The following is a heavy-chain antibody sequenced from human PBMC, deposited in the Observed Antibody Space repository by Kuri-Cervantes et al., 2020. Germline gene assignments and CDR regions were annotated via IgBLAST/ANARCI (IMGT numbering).Heavy chain of an antibody. J-gene: IGHJ4*02. CDR2: IRAYKCNT. D-gene: IGHD3-16*02. CDR3: ARFGHTFGGVIVMAFDY. Sequence: ASVKVSCKASGYTFTSYGISWVRQAPGQGLEWMGWIRAYKCNTNYAQKLQGRVTMTTDTSTLTAYMELRSLRSDDTAVYYCARFGHTFGGVIVMAFDYWGQGTLVTVSS. CDR1: GYTFTSYG. V-gene: IGHV1-18*01.